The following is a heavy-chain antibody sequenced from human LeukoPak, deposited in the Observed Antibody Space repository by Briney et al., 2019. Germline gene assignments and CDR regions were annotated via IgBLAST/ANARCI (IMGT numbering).Heavy chain of an antibody. J-gene: IGHJ3*02. Sequence: PSETLSLTCTVSGGSISSYYWSWIRQPAGKGLEWIGRIYTSGSTNYNPSLTSRVTMSVDTSKNQFSLKLSSVTAADTAVYYCARGLNSWSGPGAFDIWGQGTMVTVSS. CDR2: IYTSGST. D-gene: IGHD3-3*01. CDR3: ARGLNSWSGPGAFDI. V-gene: IGHV4-4*07. CDR1: GGSISSYY.